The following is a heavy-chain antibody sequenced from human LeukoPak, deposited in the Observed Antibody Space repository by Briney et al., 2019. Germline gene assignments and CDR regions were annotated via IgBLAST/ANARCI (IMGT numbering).Heavy chain of an antibody. CDR2: ISSSGSTI. D-gene: IGHD3-22*01. CDR1: GFTFSDYY. J-gene: IGHJ4*02. V-gene: IGHV3-11*01. Sequence: PGGSLRLSCAASGFTFSDYYMSWIRQAPGKGLEWVSYISSSGSTIYYADSVKGRFTISRDNAKNSLYLQMNSLRAEDTAVYYCAREDYYDSSGSFDCWGQGTLVTVSS. CDR3: AREDYYDSSGSFDC.